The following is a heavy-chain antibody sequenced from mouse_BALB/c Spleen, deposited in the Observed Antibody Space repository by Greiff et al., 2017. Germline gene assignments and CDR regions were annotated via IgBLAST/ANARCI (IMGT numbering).Heavy chain of an antibody. CDR2: ISTYYGDA. D-gene: IGHD2-1*01. V-gene: IGHV1S137*01. CDR3: ARWDGNYAMDY. CDR1: GYTFTDYA. J-gene: IGHJ4*01. Sequence: QVQLKQSGAELVRPGVSVKISCKGSGYTFTDYAMHWVKQSHAKSLEWIGVISTYYGDASYNQKFKGKATMTVDKSSSTAYMELARLTSEDSAIYYCARWDGNYAMDYWGQGTSVTVSS.